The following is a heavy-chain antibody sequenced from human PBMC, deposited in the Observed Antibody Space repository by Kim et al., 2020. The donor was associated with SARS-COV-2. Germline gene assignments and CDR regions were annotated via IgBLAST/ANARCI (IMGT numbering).Heavy chain of an antibody. CDR2: GST. Sequence: GSTDSAASVKGRVSISRDNSTSTLYLQMNSLRAEDAAVYYCATRIVVVVGWGQGTLVTVSS. J-gene: IGHJ4*02. CDR3: ATRIVVVVG. D-gene: IGHD3-22*01. V-gene: IGHV3-23*01.